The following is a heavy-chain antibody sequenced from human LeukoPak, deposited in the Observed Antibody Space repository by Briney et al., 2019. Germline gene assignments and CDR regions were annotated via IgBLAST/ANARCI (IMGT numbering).Heavy chain of an antibody. Sequence: PSETLSLTCTVSGGSISSYYWSWIRQPPGKGLEWIGYIYYSGSTNYNPSLKSRVTISVDTSMNQFSLKLSSVTAADTAVYYCAREGIVVVPAAIRAFDIWGQGTMVTVSS. D-gene: IGHD2-2*02. J-gene: IGHJ3*02. CDR3: AREGIVVVPAAIRAFDI. CDR2: IYYSGST. CDR1: GGSISSYY. V-gene: IGHV4-59*01.